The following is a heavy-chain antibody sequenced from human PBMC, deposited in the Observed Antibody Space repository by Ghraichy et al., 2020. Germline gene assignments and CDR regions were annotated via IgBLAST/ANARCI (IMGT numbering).Heavy chain of an antibody. CDR1: GGSISSYY. V-gene: IGHV4-59*01. D-gene: IGHD3-10*01. Sequence: ESLNISCTVSGGSISSYYWSWIRQPPGKGLEWIGYIYYSGSTNYNPSLKSRVTISVDTSKNQFSLKLSSVTAADTAVYYCARDAVAGTGGDAFDIWGQGTMVTVSS. CDR3: ARDAVAGTGGDAFDI. J-gene: IGHJ3*02. CDR2: IYYSGST.